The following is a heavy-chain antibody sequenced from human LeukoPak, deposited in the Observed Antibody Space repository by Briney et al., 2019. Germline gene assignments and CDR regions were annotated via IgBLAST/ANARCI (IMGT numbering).Heavy chain of an antibody. V-gene: IGHV4-34*01. CDR1: GGSFSGYY. J-gene: IGHJ4*02. CDR2: INHSGST. CDR3: AREEGLQAVDY. Sequence: TSETLSLTCAVYGGSFSGYYWSWIRHPPGKGLEWIGEINHSGSTNYNPSLKSRVTISVDTSKNQFSLKLSSVTAADTAVYYCAREEGLQAVDYWGQGTLVTVSS.